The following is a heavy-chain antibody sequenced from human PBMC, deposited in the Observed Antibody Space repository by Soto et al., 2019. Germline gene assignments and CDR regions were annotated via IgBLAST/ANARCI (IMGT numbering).Heavy chain of an antibody. V-gene: IGHV6-1*01. CDR1: GDSVSSNSAA. CDR3: ARGNTNGPDYYYYMDV. CDR2: TYYRSKWYN. Sequence: QSPTLSLTCAISGDSVSSNSAAWNWIRQSPSRGLEWLGRTYYRSKWYNDYAVSVKSRITINPDTSKNQFSLQLNSVTPEDTAVYYCARGNTNGPDYYYYMDVWGKGTTVTVSS. J-gene: IGHJ6*03. D-gene: IGHD1-1*01.